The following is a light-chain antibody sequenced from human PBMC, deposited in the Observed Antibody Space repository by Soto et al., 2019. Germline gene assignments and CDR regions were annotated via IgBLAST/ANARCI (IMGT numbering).Light chain of an antibody. Sequence: IEVTQSPSSLSSSGGDRLTITSRASQGVRSYLAWFQQRPGKAPKLLIFGASTLQNGVPARFSVGGIGTDFTLTIALLQPEDLATYYIHHAYPYPRTIGQGTRVDIK. CDR3: HHAYPYPRT. CDR2: GAS. CDR1: QGVRSY. J-gene: IGKJ1*01. V-gene: IGKV1-9*01.